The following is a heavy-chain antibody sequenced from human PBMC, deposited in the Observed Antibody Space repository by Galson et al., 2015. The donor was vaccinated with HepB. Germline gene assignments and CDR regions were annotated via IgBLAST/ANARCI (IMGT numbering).Heavy chain of an antibody. Sequence: PALVKPTQTLTLTCTFSGFSLNTTGMCVSWIRQPPGKALEWLARIDWDDDKYYSTSLKTRLTISQDTATYYCARIRGVLRFFDWSQLPSFYYHGMDVWGQGTTVSVSS. CDR3: FYYHGMDV. D-gene: IGHD3-9*01. V-gene: IGHV2-70*11. CDR2: IDWDDDK. CDR1: GFSLNTTGMC. J-gene: IGHJ6*02.